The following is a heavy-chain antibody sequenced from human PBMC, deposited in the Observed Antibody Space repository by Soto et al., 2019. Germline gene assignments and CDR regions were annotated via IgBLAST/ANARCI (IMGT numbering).Heavy chain of an antibody. CDR1: GFTFSSHS. V-gene: IGHV3-48*02. CDR2: ISGSGATK. Sequence: GGSLRLSCAASGFTFSSHSINWVRQAPGKGLEWVSYISGSGATKYYADSVKGRFTISRDNARNSLYLQMSGLSDEDTAVYYCARAIRGFSYVVDYWGQGTLVTVSS. D-gene: IGHD5-18*01. J-gene: IGHJ4*02. CDR3: ARAIRGFSYVVDY.